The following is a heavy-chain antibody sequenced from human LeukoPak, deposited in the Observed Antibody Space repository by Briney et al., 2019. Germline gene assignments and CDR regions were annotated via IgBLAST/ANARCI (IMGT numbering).Heavy chain of an antibody. Sequence: PSETLSLTCAVYGGSFSGYYWSWIRQPPGKGLEWMGEINHSGSTNYNPSLKSRVTISVDTSKNQFSLKLSSVTAADTAVYYCARQGYCSSTSCYSWFDPWGQGTLVTVSS. CDR1: GGSFSGYY. V-gene: IGHV4-34*01. CDR3: ARQGYCSSTSCYSWFDP. J-gene: IGHJ5*02. D-gene: IGHD2-2*02. CDR2: INHSGST.